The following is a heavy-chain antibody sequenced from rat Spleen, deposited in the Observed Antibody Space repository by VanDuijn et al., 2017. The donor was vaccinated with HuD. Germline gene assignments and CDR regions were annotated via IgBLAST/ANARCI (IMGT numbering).Heavy chain of an antibody. CDR2: ISSGANP. V-gene: IGHV2S8*01. CDR1: GFSLINYG. CDR3: ARWAYTTDGDLYYGYTHYFDY. Sequence: QVQLKESGPDLVQPSQTLSLTCTVSGFSLINYGVTWIRQPPGKVLEGIAAISSGANPHYNSVLKSRLSFSRDTSKNQVFLKMNSLQTEDTAMYFCARWAYTTDGDLYYGYTHYFDYWGQGVMVTVSS. D-gene: IGHD1-6*01. J-gene: IGHJ2*01.